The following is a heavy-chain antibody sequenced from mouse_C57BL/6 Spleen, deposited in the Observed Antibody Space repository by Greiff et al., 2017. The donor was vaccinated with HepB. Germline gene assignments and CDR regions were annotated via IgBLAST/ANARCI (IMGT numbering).Heavy chain of an antibody. J-gene: IGHJ3*01. V-gene: IGHV1-26*01. CDR3: ARRGDYALAY. CDR2: INPNNGGT. Sequence: EVMLQQSGPELVKPGASVKISCKASGYTFTDYYMNWVKQSHGKSLEWIGDINPNNGGTSYNQKFKGKATLTVDKSSSTAYMELRSLTSEDSAVYYCARRGDYALAYWGQGTLVTVSA. D-gene: IGHD2-4*01. CDR1: GYTFTDYY.